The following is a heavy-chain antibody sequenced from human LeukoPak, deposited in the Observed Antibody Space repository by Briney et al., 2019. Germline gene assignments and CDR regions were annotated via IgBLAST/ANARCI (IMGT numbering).Heavy chain of an antibody. CDR1: GGSISSSSYY. J-gene: IGHJ4*02. CDR3: ARAFCVGECFVLHIFFDS. V-gene: IGHV4-39*02. Sequence: PSETLSLTCTVSGGSISSSSYYWGWIRQPPGKGLEWIGSIYYSGSTYYNPSLKSRVTISLDTSKNHFSLNLRSMQASDTAVYYCARAFCVGECFVLHIFFDSWGQGTLVTVSS. D-gene: IGHD2-21*01. CDR2: IYYSGST.